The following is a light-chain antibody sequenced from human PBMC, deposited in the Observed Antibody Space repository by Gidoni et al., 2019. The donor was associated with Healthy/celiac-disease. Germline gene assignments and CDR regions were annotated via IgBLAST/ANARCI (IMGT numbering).Light chain of an antibody. Sequence: ERATLSCRASQSVSSYLAWYQQKPGQAPRLLIYDASNRATGIPARFSGSGSGTDFTLTISSLEPEDFAVYYCQQRSNWSAYTFGQGTKLEIK. J-gene: IGKJ2*01. V-gene: IGKV3-11*01. CDR1: QSVSSY. CDR2: DAS. CDR3: QQRSNWSAYT.